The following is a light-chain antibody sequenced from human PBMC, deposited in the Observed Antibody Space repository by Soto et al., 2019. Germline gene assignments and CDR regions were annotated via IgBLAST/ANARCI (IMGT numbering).Light chain of an antibody. V-gene: IGKV3-11*01. CDR3: QQSRKWH. J-gene: IGKJ5*01. CDR2: DAS. CDR1: QSVSTY. Sequence: EIVLTQSPATLSLSPGERATLSCRASQSVSTYLAWYQQKPGQAPRVLIYDASRRATGIPARFSVSGSGTDFTLTISSLEPEDFAVYYCQQSRKWHFGRGTRLEIK.